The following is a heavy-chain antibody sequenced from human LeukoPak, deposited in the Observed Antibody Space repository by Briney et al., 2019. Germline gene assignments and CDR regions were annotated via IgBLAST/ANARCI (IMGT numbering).Heavy chain of an antibody. CDR2: IRYDGTNK. Sequence: GGSLRLSCAASGFTFSSYAMHWVRQAPGKGLAWLSFIRYDGTNKFYADSVKGRFTISRDNSKNTLYLQMNSLRAEDTAVYYCARDTYYGAESYYGNKRFDPWGQGTLVTVSS. V-gene: IGHV3-30*02. J-gene: IGHJ5*02. CDR3: ARDTYYGAESYYGNKRFDP. D-gene: IGHD3-10*01. CDR1: GFTFSSYA.